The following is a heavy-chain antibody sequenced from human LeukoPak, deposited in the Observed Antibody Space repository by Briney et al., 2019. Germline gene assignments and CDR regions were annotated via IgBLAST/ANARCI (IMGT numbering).Heavy chain of an antibody. CDR1: GFTFSDYY. D-gene: IGHD6-19*01. V-gene: IGHV3-11*01. CDR3: ARGDEVAGTFDAFDI. CDR2: ISSSGSTI. Sequence: GGSLRLSCAASGFTFSDYYMSWIRQAPGKGLEWVSYISSSGSTIYYADSVKGRFTISRDNAKNSLHLQMNSLRAEDTAVYYCARGDEVAGTFDAFDIWGQGTMVTVSS. J-gene: IGHJ3*02.